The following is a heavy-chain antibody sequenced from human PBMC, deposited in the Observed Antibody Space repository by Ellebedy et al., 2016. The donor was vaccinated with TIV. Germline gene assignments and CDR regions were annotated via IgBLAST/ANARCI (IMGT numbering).Heavy chain of an antibody. J-gene: IGHJ4*02. CDR2: IYPGDSDT. D-gene: IGHD1-26*01. Sequence: GESLKISCTASGYRFTNYWIGWVRQMPGRGLEWMGIIYPGDSDTRYSPSFQGQVTISADNSVNTAYLQWNSLKTEDTAVYYCSVDIAGGLALFDHWGQGTLVTVSS. V-gene: IGHV5-51*01. CDR1: GYRFTNYW. CDR3: SVDIAGGLALFDH.